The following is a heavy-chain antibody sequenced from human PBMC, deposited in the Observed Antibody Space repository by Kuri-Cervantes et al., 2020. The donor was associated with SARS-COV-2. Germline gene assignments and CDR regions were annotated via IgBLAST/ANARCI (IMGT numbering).Heavy chain of an antibody. Sequence: GGSLRLSCVASGFTFSSYAMSWVRQAPGKGLEWVSAISGSGGSTYYADSVKGRFTISRDNSKNTLYLQMSSPRDEDTAVYYCARDGTSRRIDYWGQGTLVTVSS. D-gene: IGHD6-13*01. CDR2: ISGSGGST. CDR1: GFTFSSYA. CDR3: ARDGTSRRIDY. V-gene: IGHV3-23*01. J-gene: IGHJ4*02.